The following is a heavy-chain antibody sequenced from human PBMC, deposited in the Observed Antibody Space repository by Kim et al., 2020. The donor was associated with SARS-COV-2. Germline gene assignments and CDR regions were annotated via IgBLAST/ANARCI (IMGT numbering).Heavy chain of an antibody. CDR2: IYYSGST. Sequence: SETLSLTCTVSGGSVSSGSYYWSWIRQPPGKGLEWIGDIYYSGSTNYNPSLKSRVTISVDTSKNQFSLKLSSVTAADTAMYYCARGVDIVYFDYWGQGTLVTVSS. V-gene: IGHV4-61*01. CDR3: ARGVDIVYFDY. D-gene: IGHD5-12*01. J-gene: IGHJ4*02. CDR1: GGSVSSGSYY.